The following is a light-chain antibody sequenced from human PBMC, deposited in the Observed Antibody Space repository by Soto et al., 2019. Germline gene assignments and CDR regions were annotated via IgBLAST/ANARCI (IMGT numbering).Light chain of an antibody. CDR3: QHYNHWPLT. CDR1: QSISSN. J-gene: IGKJ1*01. V-gene: IGKV3-15*01. Sequence: EIVMTQSPATLSVSPGERATLSCRASQSISSNLAWFQQRPGQAPRLLFYGASIRSTGVPARFSGSGSGTEFTLTISSLQSEDFAVYFCQHYNHWPLTFGQGTKVEIK. CDR2: GAS.